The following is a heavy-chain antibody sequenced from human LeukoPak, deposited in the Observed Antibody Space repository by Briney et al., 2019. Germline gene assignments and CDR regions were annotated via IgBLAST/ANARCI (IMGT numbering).Heavy chain of an antibody. D-gene: IGHD3-22*01. CDR1: GFTFEDDA. J-gene: IGHJ4*02. Sequence: SLRLSCAAFGFTFEDDARHWGRRPPGKGLEWVEVIRWNSCSNDYPDSVRGRFNISSATAKTSLYLQITSLSAENTALYYCATDIKCDSSGGFDYWGQGTLVTVSS. V-gene: IGHV3-9*01. CDR3: ATDIKCDSSGGFDY. CDR2: IRWNSCSN.